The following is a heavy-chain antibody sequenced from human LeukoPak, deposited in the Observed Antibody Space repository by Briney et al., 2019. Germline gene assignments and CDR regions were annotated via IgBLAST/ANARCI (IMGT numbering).Heavy chain of an antibody. Sequence: GGSLRLSCAASGFTFSSYSMNWVRQAPGKGLEWVSYISSSSSTIYYADSVRGRFTISRDDAKNSLYLQMHSLRAEDTAVYYCAREGFGELGDYYYYYGMDVWGQGTTVTVSS. D-gene: IGHD3-10*01. CDR3: AREGFGELGDYYYYYGMDV. V-gene: IGHV3-48*04. CDR1: GFTFSSYS. CDR2: ISSSSSTI. J-gene: IGHJ6*02.